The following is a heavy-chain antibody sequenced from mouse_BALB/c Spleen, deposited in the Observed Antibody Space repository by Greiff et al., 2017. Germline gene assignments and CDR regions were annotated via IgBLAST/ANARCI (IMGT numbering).Heavy chain of an antibody. CDR1: GFNIKDYY. D-gene: IGHD2-4*01. CDR2: IDPENGDT. CDR3: NAEELRRLAWFAY. V-gene: IGHV14-4*02. J-gene: IGHJ3*01. Sequence: VQLQQSGAELVRSGASVKSSCTASGFNIKDYYMHWVKQRPEQGLEWIGWIDPENGDTEYAPKFQGKATMTADTSSNTAYLQLSSLTSEDTAVYYCNAEELRRLAWFAYWGQGTLVTVSA.